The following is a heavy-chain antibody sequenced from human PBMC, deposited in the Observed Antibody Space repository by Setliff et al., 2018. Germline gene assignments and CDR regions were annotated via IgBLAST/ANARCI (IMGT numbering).Heavy chain of an antibody. CDR3: ARGRFQYVGDSFYFDY. Sequence: KPSETLSLTCTVSGGSISSGPYYWTWIRQPAEKGLEWVGHIDSSGDINYNPSLKSRLTISRDTSKSQFSLRLNSVTAADTAVFFCARGRFQYVGDSFYFDYWGQGNLVTVSS. CDR2: IDSSGDI. D-gene: IGHD4-17*01. J-gene: IGHJ4*02. CDR1: GGSISSGPYY. V-gene: IGHV4-61*09.